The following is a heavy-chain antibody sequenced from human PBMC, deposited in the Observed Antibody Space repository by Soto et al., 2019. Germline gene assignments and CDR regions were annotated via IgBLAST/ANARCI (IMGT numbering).Heavy chain of an antibody. CDR1: GGSVSSGSYY. D-gene: IGHD3-10*01. CDR3: ARGPVAGGFDY. V-gene: IGHV4-61*01. CDR2: IYYSGST. J-gene: IGHJ4*02. Sequence: ETLSLTYTVSGGSVSSGSYYWSWIRQPPGKGLEWIGYIYYSGSTNYNPSLKSRVTISVGTSKNQFSLKLSSVTAADTAVYYCARGPVAGGFDYWGQGTLVTVSS.